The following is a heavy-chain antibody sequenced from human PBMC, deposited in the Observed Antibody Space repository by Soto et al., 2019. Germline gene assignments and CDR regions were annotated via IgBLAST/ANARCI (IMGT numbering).Heavy chain of an antibody. CDR2: IVPLPGTT. V-gene: IGHV1-69*01. CDR3: ASGVGGLGESSGWPDCAFDV. CDR1: GGTFTKYA. Sequence: QVQLVQSGAAVRKPGSSVKVSCKASGGTFTKYAITWVRQAPRQGLEWMGGIVPLPGTTNYAQKFRGRVTISADESTSTAYLELSSLRSEDTAVYYCASGVGGLGESSGWPDCAFDVWGQGTMVIVSS. J-gene: IGHJ3*01. D-gene: IGHD6-19*01.